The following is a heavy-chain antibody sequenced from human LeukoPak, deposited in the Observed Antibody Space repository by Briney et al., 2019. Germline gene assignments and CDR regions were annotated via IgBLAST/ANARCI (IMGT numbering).Heavy chain of an antibody. CDR1: GFTFSDYY. J-gene: IGHJ4*02. CDR2: IKSKTDGGTT. Sequence: GGSLRLSCAASGFTFSDYYMRWIRQAPGKGVEWVGRIKSKTDGGTTDYAAPVKGRFTISRDDSKNTLYLQMNSLKTEDTAVYYCTTTPSPLRKRFATYDYWGQGTLVTVSS. CDR3: TTTPSPLRKRFATYDY. D-gene: IGHD3-10*01. V-gene: IGHV3-15*01.